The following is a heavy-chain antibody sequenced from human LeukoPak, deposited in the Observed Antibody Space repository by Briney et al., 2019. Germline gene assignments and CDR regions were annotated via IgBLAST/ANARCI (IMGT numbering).Heavy chain of an antibody. V-gene: IGHV3-23*01. CDR3: AKGSRSSRPYYFDF. Sequence: GGSLRLSCTASGFTFRIYAMGWVRQAPGKGLEWVSAITDSGGDTYHADSVKGRLTISRDNSKNTLYLQMDSLRVEDTAVYYCAKGSRSSRPYYFDFWGQGTLVTVSS. D-gene: IGHD6-6*01. CDR2: ITDSGGDT. J-gene: IGHJ4*02. CDR1: GFTFRIYA.